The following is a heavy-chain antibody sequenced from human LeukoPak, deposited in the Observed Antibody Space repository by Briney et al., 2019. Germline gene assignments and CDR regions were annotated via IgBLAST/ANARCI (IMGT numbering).Heavy chain of an antibody. CDR2: ISYDGSNK. CDR1: GDSISSGSYY. CDR3: ARDPPIPGRVVGRYYFDY. Sequence: PSETLSLTCKVSGDSISSGSYYWGWIRQPPGKGLEWVTFISYDGSNKYYADSVKGRFTISRDNSKSTLSLQMNSLRAEDTAVYYCARDPPIPGRVVGRYYFDYWGQGTLVTVSS. J-gene: IGHJ4*02. D-gene: IGHD2-8*02. V-gene: IGHV3-30-3*01.